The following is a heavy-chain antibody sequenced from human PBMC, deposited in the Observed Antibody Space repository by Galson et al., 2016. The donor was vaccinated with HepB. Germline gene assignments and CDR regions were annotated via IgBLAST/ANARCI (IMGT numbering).Heavy chain of an antibody. Sequence: SETLSLTCAVSGGSISTNNWWSWVRQPPGKGLEWIGEIFHAGSADYNPSLKRRVTISLDKSKNQFSLNLTSVTAADTAVYYCARYRGYCSGGSCYTRTFDPWGQGTLVTFSS. CDR1: GGSISTNNW. J-gene: IGHJ5*02. V-gene: IGHV4-4*02. D-gene: IGHD2-15*01. CDR2: IFHAGSA. CDR3: ARYRGYCSGGSCYTRTFDP.